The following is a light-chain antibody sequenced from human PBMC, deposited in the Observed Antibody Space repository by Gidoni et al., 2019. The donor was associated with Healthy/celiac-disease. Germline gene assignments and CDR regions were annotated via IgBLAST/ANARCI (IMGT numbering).Light chain of an antibody. CDR3: QQRSNWSLT. CDR2: DAS. Sequence: EIVLTQSPATLSLSPGERATLSCRASQSVSSYLAWYQQKPGQAPRLLFYDASNRATGIPARFSGSGSGTDVTLTISSLEPEDFAVYYCQQRSNWSLTFGGGTKVEIK. CDR1: QSVSSY. J-gene: IGKJ4*01. V-gene: IGKV3-11*01.